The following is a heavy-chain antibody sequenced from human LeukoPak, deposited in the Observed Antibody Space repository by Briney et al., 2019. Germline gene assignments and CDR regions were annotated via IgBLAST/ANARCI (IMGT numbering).Heavy chain of an antibody. CDR3: ARGTDSSWYGEGCFSY. J-gene: IGHJ4*02. D-gene: IGHD6-13*01. CDR2: INHSGST. V-gene: IGHV4-34*01. Sequence: PSETLSLTCAVYGGSFSGYYWSWIRQPPGKGLEWIGEINHSGSTNYNPSLKSRVTISVDTSKNQFSLKLSSVTAADTAVYYCARGTDSSWYGEGCFSYWGQGTLVTVSS. CDR1: GGSFSGYY.